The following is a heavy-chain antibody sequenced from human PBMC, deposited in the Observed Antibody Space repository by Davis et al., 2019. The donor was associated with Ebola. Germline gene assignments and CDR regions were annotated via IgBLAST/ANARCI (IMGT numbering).Heavy chain of an antibody. D-gene: IGHD2-15*01. CDR1: GFTFSNYW. Sequence: PGGSLRLSCAASGFTFSNYWMSWARQAPGKVLECVAHIKEDGSKEFYVDSVKGRFTTSRDNAKSSLYLQMNSLRAEDTAVFYCVRGGSATAYWGQGTPVTVSS. CDR2: IKEDGSKE. J-gene: IGHJ1*01. CDR3: VRGGSATAY. V-gene: IGHV3-7*03.